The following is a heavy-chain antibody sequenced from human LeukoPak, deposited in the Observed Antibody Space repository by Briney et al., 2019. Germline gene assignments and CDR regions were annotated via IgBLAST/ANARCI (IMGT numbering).Heavy chain of an antibody. CDR3: ARPLGYCSGGSCFPFDY. V-gene: IGHV3-7*05. CDR1: GFTFSSYE. D-gene: IGHD2-15*01. CDR2: IKQDGSEE. Sequence: GGSLRLSCAASGFTFSSYEMNWVRQAPGKGLEWVANIKQDGSEEYYVDSVKGRFTISRDNAKNSLYLQMNSLRAEDTAVYYCARPLGYCSGGSCFPFDYWGQGTLVTVSS. J-gene: IGHJ4*02.